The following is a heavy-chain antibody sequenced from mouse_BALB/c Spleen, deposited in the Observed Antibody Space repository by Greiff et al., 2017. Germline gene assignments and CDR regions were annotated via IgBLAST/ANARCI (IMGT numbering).Heavy chain of an antibody. Sequence: QVQLKESGPGLVAPSQSLSITCTVSGFSLTSYGVHWVRQPPGKGLEWLGVIWAGGSTNYNSALMSRLSISKDNSKSQVFLKMNSLQTDDTAMYYCARDGETYYRYEGYYYAMDYWGQGTSGTVSS. V-gene: IGHV2-9*02. CDR2: IWAGGST. J-gene: IGHJ4*01. CDR3: ARDGETYYRYEGYYYAMDY. CDR1: GFSLTSYG. D-gene: IGHD2-14*01.